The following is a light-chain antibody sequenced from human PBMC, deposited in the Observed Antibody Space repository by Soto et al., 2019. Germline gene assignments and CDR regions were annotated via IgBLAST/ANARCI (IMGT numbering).Light chain of an antibody. J-gene: IGKJ1*01. V-gene: IGKV1-5*03. CDR3: QQYHTYRT. CDR2: KAS. Sequence: IRMTQSPSSLSASTGDRVTITCRASQSISSWLAWYQQKPGKAPKLLIYKASSLESGVPLRFSGSGSGTEFTLTISSLQPDDFATYYCQQYHTYRTFGQGTKVDIK. CDR1: QSISSW.